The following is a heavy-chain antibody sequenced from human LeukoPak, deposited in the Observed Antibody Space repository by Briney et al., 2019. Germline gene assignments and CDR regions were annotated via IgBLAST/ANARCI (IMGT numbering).Heavy chain of an antibody. CDR3: AKDPHGYSYGPGGF. J-gene: IGHJ4*02. CDR1: GFTVSSNY. V-gene: IGHV3-48*02. D-gene: IGHD5-18*01. Sequence: PGGSLRLSCAASGFTVSSNYMNWVRQAPGKGLEWVSYISSSSSTIYFADSVEGRFTISRDNAKNSLYLQMNSLRDEDTAVYYCAKDPHGYSYGPGGFWGQGTLVTVSS. CDR2: ISSSSSTI.